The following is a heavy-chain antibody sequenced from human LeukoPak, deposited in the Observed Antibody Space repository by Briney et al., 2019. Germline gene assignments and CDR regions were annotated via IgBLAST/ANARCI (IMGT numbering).Heavy chain of an antibody. CDR3: AKGTKYYDFWSGYSGFDY. D-gene: IGHD3-3*01. J-gene: IGHJ4*02. Sequence: GGSLRLSCAASGFTFSSYAMSWVRQAPGKGLEWVSAISGSGGSTYYADSVKGRFTISRDNSKNTLYLQMNSLRAEDTAVYYCAKGTKYYDFWSGYSGFDYWGQGTLVTVSS. CDR1: GFTFSSYA. CDR2: ISGSGGST. V-gene: IGHV3-23*01.